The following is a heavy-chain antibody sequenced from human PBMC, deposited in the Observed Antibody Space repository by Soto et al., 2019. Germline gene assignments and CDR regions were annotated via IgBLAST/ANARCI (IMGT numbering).Heavy chain of an antibody. V-gene: IGHV1-18*01. CDR3: ASGWFGEFVYYFDY. D-gene: IGHD3-10*01. CDR1: GYTFTSYG. J-gene: IGHJ4*02. CDR2: ISAYNGNT. Sequence: QVQLVQSGAEVKKPGASVKVSCKASGYTFTSYGISWVRQAPGQGLEWMGWISAYNGNTNYAQKLQCRVTMTTDTSTSTAFMELRSLGSDDTAVYYCASGWFGEFVYYFDYWGQGTLVTVSS.